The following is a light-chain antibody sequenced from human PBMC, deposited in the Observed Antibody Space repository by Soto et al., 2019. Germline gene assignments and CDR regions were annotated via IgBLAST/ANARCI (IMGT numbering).Light chain of an antibody. CDR1: STDIGTYNY. Sequence: QSALTQPASVSGSPGQSITISCTGTSTDIGTYNYVSWYQQHPGKAPKLLIYGVSSRPSGVSNRFSGSKSGNAAYLTISGLHADEEAEYYCSCYTSGITPYVFGTGTKVTVL. CDR2: GVS. V-gene: IGLV2-14*01. J-gene: IGLJ1*01. CDR3: SCYTSGITPYV.